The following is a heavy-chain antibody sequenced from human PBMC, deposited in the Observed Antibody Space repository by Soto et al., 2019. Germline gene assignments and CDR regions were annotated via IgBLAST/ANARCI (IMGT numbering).Heavy chain of an antibody. D-gene: IGHD5-12*01. CDR2: MSPNNGNT. CDR3: ARVQSSGYDY. V-gene: IGHV1-18*04. J-gene: IGHJ4*02. Sequence: ASVKVSCKASGYTFTNYGISWVRQAPGQGLEWVGWMSPNNGNTHYAQKLQGRVTMTRDTHTNTAYLDLRSLRSDDTAVYYCARVQSSGYDYWGQGTPVTVSS. CDR1: GYTFTNYG.